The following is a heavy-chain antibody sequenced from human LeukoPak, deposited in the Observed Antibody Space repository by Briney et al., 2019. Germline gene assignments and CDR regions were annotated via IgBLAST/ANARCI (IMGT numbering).Heavy chain of an antibody. CDR2: IYYSGST. CDR3: ARVPVTTTEFDS. CDR1: GVSISSYY. J-gene: IGHJ4*02. D-gene: IGHD4-11*01. V-gene: IGHV4-59*12. Sequence: KPSETLSLTCTVSGVSISSYYWSWIRQPPGKGLEWIGYIYYSGSTNYNPSLKSRVTISVDRSKNQFSLKLSSVTAADTAVYYCARVPVTTTEFDSWGQGTLVTVSS.